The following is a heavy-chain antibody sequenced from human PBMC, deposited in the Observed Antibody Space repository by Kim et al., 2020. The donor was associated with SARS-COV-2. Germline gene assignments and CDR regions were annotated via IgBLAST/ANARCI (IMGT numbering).Heavy chain of an antibody. V-gene: IGHV4-59*01. CDR3: ARAGKMGAAITFDF. D-gene: IGHD1-26*01. Sequence: TPSLTSRLTIAIDTSKNKFALKLTTVTAADTAVYYCARAGKMGAAITFDFWGQGKLVTVSA. J-gene: IGHJ4*02.